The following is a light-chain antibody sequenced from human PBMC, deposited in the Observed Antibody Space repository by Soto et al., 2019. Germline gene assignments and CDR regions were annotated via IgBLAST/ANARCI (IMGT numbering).Light chain of an antibody. V-gene: IGKV1-5*01. Sequence: DIQLTQSPSTLPASVGDRVTITCRASQSISSWLAWYHQKPGTAPKLLIYHASTLESGVSSRCSGSGAGTESTLTISGLQPDDFATYYCQQYMSYSFGQGTKVDIK. CDR2: HAS. J-gene: IGKJ1*01. CDR1: QSISSW. CDR3: QQYMSYS.